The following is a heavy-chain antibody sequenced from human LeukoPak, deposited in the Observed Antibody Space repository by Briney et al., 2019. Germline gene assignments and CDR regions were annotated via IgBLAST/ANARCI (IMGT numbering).Heavy chain of an antibody. Sequence: SQTLSLTCTVSGGSISSGDYYWSWIRQPPGKGLEWIGYIYYSGSTYYNPSLKSRVTISVDTSENQFSLKLSSVTAADTAVYYCARGGQYSGSYSFDYWGQGTLVTVSS. CDR1: GGSISSGDYY. CDR2: IYYSGST. D-gene: IGHD1-26*01. J-gene: IGHJ4*02. V-gene: IGHV4-30-4*01. CDR3: ARGGQYSGSYSFDY.